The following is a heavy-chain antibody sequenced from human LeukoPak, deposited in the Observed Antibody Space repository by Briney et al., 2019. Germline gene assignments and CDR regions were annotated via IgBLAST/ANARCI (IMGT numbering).Heavy chain of an antibody. Sequence: GASVKVSCKASGYTFTSYYMHWVRQAPGQGLEWMGIINPSGGSTSYAQKFQGRVTMTRDMSTSTDYMELSSLRSEDTAVYYCARDNSVEDTAWWFDPWGQGTPVTVSS. CDR2: INPSGGST. D-gene: IGHD4-23*01. CDR3: ARDNSVEDTAWWFDP. CDR1: GYTFTSYY. V-gene: IGHV1-46*01. J-gene: IGHJ5*02.